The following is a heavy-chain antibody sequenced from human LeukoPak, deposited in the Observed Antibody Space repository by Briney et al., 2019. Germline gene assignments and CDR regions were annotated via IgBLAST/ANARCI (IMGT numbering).Heavy chain of an antibody. V-gene: IGHV4-34*01. CDR2: INHSGST. CDR3: ARDSYYYDSSGYLDY. Sequence: SETLSLTCAVYGGSFSGYYWSWIRQPPGKGLEWIGEINHSGSTNYNPSLKSRVTISIDTSKNQFSLKLSSVTAADTAVYYCARDSYYYDSSGYLDYWGQGTLVTVSS. D-gene: IGHD3-22*01. J-gene: IGHJ4*02. CDR1: GGSFSGYY.